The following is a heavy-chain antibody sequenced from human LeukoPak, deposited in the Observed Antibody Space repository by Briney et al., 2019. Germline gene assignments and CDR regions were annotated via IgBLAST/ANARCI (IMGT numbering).Heavy chain of an antibody. D-gene: IGHD3-10*01. J-gene: IGHJ4*02. CDR3: ARDRYYGSDGRFNYFDY. V-gene: IGHV1-3*01. CDR2: INAANGKT. CDR1: GYTFISHP. Sequence: GASVKVSCKPSGYTFISHPMHWVRQAPGQRLEWMGWINAANGKTEYSQKFQGRVTITRDTSASTVYMELNSLRSEDTAMYYCARDRYYGSDGRFNYFDYWGQGTPLTVSS.